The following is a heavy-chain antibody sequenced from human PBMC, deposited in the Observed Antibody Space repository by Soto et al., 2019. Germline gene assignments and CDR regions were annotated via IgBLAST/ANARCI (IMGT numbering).Heavy chain of an antibody. CDR1: GFSLSTSGVG. J-gene: IGHJ4*02. CDR3: AHRRGIGPRALGYFFDY. V-gene: IGHV2-5*01. D-gene: IGHD3-16*02. CDR2: FYWNDDK. Sequence: QITLKESGPALVKPTQTLTLTCTFSGFSLSTSGVGVGWIRQPPGEALEWLALFYWNDDKRYSPSLRSRLTITKHTSKNQVVLTMTSMDPVDTATYYGAHRRGIGPRALGYFFDYWGQGTLVTVSS.